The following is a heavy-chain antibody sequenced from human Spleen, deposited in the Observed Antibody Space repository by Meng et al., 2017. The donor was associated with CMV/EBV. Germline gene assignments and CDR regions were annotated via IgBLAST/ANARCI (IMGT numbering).Heavy chain of an antibody. CDR2: VNPYNGDG. V-gene: IGHV1-8*01. Sequence: ASVKVSCKASGYTLTTYGINWVRQAPGQGLEWMGWVNPYNGDGGYAQRFQGRVTVTTDTSINTAYLELTSLRSDDTAVYYCVRAVHGLEIWGQGTTVTVSS. J-gene: IGHJ6*02. CDR1: GYTLTTYG. CDR3: VRAVHGLEI. D-gene: IGHD4-17*01.